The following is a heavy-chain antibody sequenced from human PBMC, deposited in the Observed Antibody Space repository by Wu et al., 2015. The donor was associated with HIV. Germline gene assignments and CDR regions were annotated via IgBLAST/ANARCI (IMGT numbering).Heavy chain of an antibody. CDR3: ARVSVRRRDCSGASCRVSILDAFNV. D-gene: IGHD2-15*01. J-gene: IGHJ3*01. V-gene: IGHV1-69*05. Sequence: VQLVQSGAEVRKPGSSVKVSCKASGGSFSSYGISWVRQAPGQGLEWMGGVIPLFGVESYAQKFHDRVKITTDESSITAYMDLSGLSSDDTAMYYCARVSVRRRDCSGASCRVSILDAFNVWGQGTLVTVSS. CDR1: GGSFSSYG. CDR2: VIPLFGVE.